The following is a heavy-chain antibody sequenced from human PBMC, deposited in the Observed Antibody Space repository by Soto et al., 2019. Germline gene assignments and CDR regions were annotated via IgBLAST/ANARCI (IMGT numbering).Heavy chain of an antibody. D-gene: IGHD3-9*01. CDR2: IWYDATKKYFGSND. CDR3: ARDISGPLDY. V-gene: IGHV3-33*01. CDR1: GFTFSNYA. Sequence: QGQLVESGGGVVQPGRSLRLSCAASGFTFSNYAMHWVRQAPGKGLEWVAVIWYDATKKYFGSNDHYADSVKGRFTISRDNSKNTLYLQMNSLSAEDTAVYYCARDISGPLDYGGQGTLVTVSS. J-gene: IGHJ4*02.